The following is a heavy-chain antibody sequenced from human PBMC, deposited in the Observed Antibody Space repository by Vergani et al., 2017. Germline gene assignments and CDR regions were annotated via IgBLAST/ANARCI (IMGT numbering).Heavy chain of an antibody. Sequence: QVQLQESGPGLVKPSETLSLTCTVSGGSISSYYWSWIRQPPGKGLEWIGYIYYSGSTNYNPSLKSRVTISVDTSKNQFSLKLSSVTAAATAVYYCARSRVAVAIPHLFDYWGQGTLVTVSS. D-gene: IGHD6-19*01. J-gene: IGHJ4*02. CDR1: GGSISSYY. V-gene: IGHV4-59*01. CDR2: IYYSGST. CDR3: ARSRVAVAIPHLFDY.